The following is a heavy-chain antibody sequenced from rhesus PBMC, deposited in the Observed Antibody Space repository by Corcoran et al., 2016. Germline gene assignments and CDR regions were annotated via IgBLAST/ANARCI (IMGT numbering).Heavy chain of an antibody. Sequence: QVQLQESGPGLVKPSETLSLTCAVSGGSFSSYWWSWIRQPPGTGLEWIWEINGNSGSTNYTPSLKSRGTFSQASSKNQFSLKLSSVTAAGTAVYFCAGEEGGSYFDYWGQGVLVTVSS. V-gene: IGHV4-80*01. D-gene: IGHD6-25*01. J-gene: IGHJ4*01. CDR3: AGEEGGSYFDY. CDR2: INGNSGST. CDR1: GGSFSSYW.